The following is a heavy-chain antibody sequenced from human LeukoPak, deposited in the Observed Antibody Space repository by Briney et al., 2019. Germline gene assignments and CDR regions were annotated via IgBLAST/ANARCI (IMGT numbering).Heavy chain of an antibody. CDR3: ARSFDYDSSGYLSFDY. CDR1: GYTFTSYY. J-gene: IGHJ4*02. D-gene: IGHD3-22*01. CDR2: IYPSGGST. Sequence: ASVKVSCKASGYTFTSYYMHWVRQAPGQGLGWMGMIYPSGGSTSYAQKFQGRVTMTRDTSTSTVYMELSSLTSEDTAVYSCARSFDYDSSGYLSFDYWGQGTLVTVSS. V-gene: IGHV1-46*01.